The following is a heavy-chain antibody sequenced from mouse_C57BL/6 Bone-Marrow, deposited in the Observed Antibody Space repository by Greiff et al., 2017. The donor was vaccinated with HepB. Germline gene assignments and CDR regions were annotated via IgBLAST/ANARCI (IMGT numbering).Heavy chain of an antibody. CDR3: ARCGDYYPDY. CDR1: GYTFTGYR. J-gene: IGHJ2*01. CDR2: NLPGSGST. Sequence: QVQLQHSGAELMKPGASVKLSCKATGYTFTGYRIERVKQRPGHGLEWIGENLPGSGSTNYNMKFKGKATFTADTSSNTAYTQLSSLTTEDSAIYSCARCGDYYPDYWGQGTTLTVSS. V-gene: IGHV1-9*01.